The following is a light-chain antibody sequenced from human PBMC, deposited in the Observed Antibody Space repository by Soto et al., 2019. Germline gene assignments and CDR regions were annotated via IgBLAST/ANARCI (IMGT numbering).Light chain of an antibody. CDR3: SSYAGSNKV. J-gene: IGLJ1*01. CDR1: SSDVGGYNY. V-gene: IGLV2-8*01. Sequence: QSVLTQPPSASGSPGQSVTISCTGTSSDVGGYNYVSWYQQHPGKAPKLMIYEVSKRPSGVPDRFSGSKSGNTASLTVSGFQAEDEADYYCSSYAGSNKVFGTGTKLTVL. CDR2: EVS.